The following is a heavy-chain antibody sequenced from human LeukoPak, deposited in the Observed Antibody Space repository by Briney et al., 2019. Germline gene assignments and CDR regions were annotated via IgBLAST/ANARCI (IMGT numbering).Heavy chain of an antibody. CDR3: AGIRTGTTYYYAMDV. J-gene: IGHJ6*02. CDR1: GGIFSSHA. Sequence: ASVKVSCKASGGIFSSHAISWVRQAPGQGLEWMGRIIPRLGIAIYAQMFQGRVTITADKATTTAYMELTSLRSEDTAVYYCAGIRTGTTYYYAMDVWGQGTTVTVSS. D-gene: IGHD1-1*01. CDR2: IIPRLGIA. V-gene: IGHV1-69*04.